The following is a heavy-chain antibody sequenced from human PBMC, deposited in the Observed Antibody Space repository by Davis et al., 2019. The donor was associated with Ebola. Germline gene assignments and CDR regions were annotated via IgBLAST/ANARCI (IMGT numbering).Heavy chain of an antibody. CDR3: ARSKPKVVVPAALDY. J-gene: IGHJ4*02. CDR2: INHSGST. Sequence: PSETLSLTCAVYGGSFSGYYWSWIRQPPGKGLEWIGEINHSGSTNYNPSLKSRVTISVDTSKNQFSLKLSSVTAADTAVYYCARSKPKVVVPAALDYWGQGTLVTVSS. V-gene: IGHV4-34*01. CDR1: GGSFSGYY. D-gene: IGHD2-2*01.